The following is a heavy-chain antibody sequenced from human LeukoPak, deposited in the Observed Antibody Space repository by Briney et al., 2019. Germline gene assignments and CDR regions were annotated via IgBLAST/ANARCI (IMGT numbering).Heavy chain of an antibody. Sequence: PGGSLRLSCVATGFTFTNHWMSWVRQTRGKGLECVAKIREDGSETHYVDSVKGRFTISRDNARNSLFLQMNNLRAEDTAVYYCARDYRGGWNDYWGQGTLVTVSS. CDR3: ARDYRGGWNDY. CDR2: IREDGSET. D-gene: IGHD1-26*01. J-gene: IGHJ4*02. CDR1: GFTFTNHW. V-gene: IGHV3-7*01.